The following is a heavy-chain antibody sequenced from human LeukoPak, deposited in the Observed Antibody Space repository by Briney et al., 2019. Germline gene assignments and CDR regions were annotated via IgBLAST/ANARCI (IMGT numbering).Heavy chain of an antibody. D-gene: IGHD6-13*01. CDR2: ISYDGSHK. V-gene: IGHV3-30*18. CDR1: GFTFNNYG. CDR3: AKKRRDRGSWSALDN. J-gene: IGHJ4*02. Sequence: GGSLRLSCAASGFTFNNYGIHWVRQAPGKGLEWVAVISYDGSHKYYADSAKGRFTISRDNSKNTLYLQMSSLRAEDTAVYYCAKKRRDRGSWSALDNWGQGTLVTVSS.